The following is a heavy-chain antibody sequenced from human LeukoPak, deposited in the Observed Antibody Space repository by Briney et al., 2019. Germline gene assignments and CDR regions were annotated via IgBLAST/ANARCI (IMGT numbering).Heavy chain of an antibody. J-gene: IGHJ4*02. CDR2: ISYDGSNK. V-gene: IGHV3-30*04. Sequence: GGSLRLSCAASGFTFSSHAMHWVRQAPGKGLEWVAVISYDGSNKYYADSVKGRFTISRDNSKNTLYLQMNSLRAEDTAVYYCARARYQLPRPGFGGSVAGSTYFDYWGQGTLVTVSS. D-gene: IGHD2-2*01. CDR3: ARARYQLPRPGFGGSVAGSTYFDY. CDR1: GFTFSSHA.